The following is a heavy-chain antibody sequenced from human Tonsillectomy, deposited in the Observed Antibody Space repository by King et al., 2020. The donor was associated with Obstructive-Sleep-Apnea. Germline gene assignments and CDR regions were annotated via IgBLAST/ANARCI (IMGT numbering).Heavy chain of an antibody. CDR2: ISDSGGST. CDR3: AKDPHRFGEFFFDY. D-gene: IGHD3-10*01. CDR1: GFTFNSYA. J-gene: IGHJ4*02. Sequence: EVQLVESGGGLVQPGGSLRLSCAASGFTFNSYAMSWVRQAPGKGLEWVSGISDSGGSTYYADSVKGRFTISRDNSKNTLYLQMNSLRAEDTAVYYCAKDPHRFGEFFFDYWGQGTLVTVSS. V-gene: IGHV3-23*04.